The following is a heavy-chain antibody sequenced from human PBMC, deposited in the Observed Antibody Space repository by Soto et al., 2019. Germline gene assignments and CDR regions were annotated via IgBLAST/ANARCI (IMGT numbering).Heavy chain of an antibody. CDR3: ARLHCNSPNCVPLDP. Sequence: PSETLSLTCSVSGGSISSVSYYWGWIRQPPGNGLEWIGSISYSGSAYSRPSLKSRVTMSVDTSRIQLSLELRSVTAADTAVYYCARLHCNSPNCVPLDPWGQGTLVTVSS. J-gene: IGHJ5*02. V-gene: IGHV4-39*01. CDR2: ISYSGSA. CDR1: GGSISSVSYY. D-gene: IGHD2-2*01.